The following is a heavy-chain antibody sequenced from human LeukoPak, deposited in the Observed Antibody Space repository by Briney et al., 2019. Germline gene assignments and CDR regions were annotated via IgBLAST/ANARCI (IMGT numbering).Heavy chain of an antibody. J-gene: IGHJ4*02. CDR3: ARIDYGDYGLGY. CDR2: ISYDGSNK. V-gene: IGHV3-30*04. D-gene: IGHD4-17*01. CDR1: GFTFSSYA. Sequence: GGSLRLSCAASGFTFSSYAMHWVRQAPGKGLEWVAVISYDGSNKYYADSVKGRFTISRDNSKNTLYLQMNSLRAGDTAVYYCARIDYGDYGLGYWGQGTLVTVSS.